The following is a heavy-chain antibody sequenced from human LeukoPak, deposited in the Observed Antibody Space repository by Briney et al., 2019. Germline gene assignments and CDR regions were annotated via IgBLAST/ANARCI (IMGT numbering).Heavy chain of an antibody. CDR2: IYYSGST. D-gene: IGHD3-9*01. V-gene: IGHV4-59*01. CDR3: ARGYFDWLTYYGMDV. Sequence: SETLSLTCTVSGGSISSYYWSWIRQPPGKGLEWIEYIYYSGSTNYNPSLKSRVTISVDTSKNQFSLKLSSVTAADTAVYYCARGYFDWLTYYGMDVWGQGTTVTVSS. J-gene: IGHJ6*02. CDR1: GGSISSYY.